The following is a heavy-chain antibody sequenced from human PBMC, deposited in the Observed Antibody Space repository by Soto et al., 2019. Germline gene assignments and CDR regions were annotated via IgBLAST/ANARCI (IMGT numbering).Heavy chain of an antibody. D-gene: IGHD2-15*01. CDR2: TYHSGST. J-gene: IGHJ6*02. CDR1: GGSISSDNW. V-gene: IGHV4-4*02. Sequence: PSETLSLTCAVSGGSISSDNWWSWVRQPPGKGLEWIGETYHSGSTNYNPSLKSRVTISVDKSKNQFSLKLSSVTAADTAVYYCAGHGGKSVPYYYYYGMDVWGQGTTVTVSS. CDR3: AGHGGKSVPYYYYYGMDV.